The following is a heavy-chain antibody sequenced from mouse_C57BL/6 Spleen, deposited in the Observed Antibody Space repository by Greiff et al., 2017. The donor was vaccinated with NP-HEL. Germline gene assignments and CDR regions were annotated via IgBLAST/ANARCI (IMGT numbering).Heavy chain of an antibody. J-gene: IGHJ1*03. Sequence: EVQLQQSGPVLVKPGASVKMSCKASGYTFTDSYMNWVKQSHGKSLEWIGVINPYNGGTSYNQKFKGKATLTVDKSSSTAYMELNSLTSEDSAVYYCARGRVTDWYFDVWGTGTTVTVSS. V-gene: IGHV1-19*01. CDR1: GYTFTDSY. CDR3: ARGRVTDWYFDV. D-gene: IGHD2-2*01. CDR2: INPYNGGT.